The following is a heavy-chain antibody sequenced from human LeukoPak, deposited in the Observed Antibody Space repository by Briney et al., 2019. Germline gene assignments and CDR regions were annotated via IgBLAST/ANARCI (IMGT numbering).Heavy chain of an antibody. Sequence: SETLSLTCTVSGASFNSDDQYWNWIRQSPGKGLEWIGSIHPSGMLYNNPSLESRVTMSRDTSKNQFSLNLNSVTAADTAVYYCSRGLNSRKLGYWGQGILVTVSS. CDR2: IHPSGML. D-gene: IGHD2/OR15-2a*01. CDR3: SRGLNSRKLGY. J-gene: IGHJ4*02. V-gene: IGHV4-31*03. CDR1: GASFNSDDQY.